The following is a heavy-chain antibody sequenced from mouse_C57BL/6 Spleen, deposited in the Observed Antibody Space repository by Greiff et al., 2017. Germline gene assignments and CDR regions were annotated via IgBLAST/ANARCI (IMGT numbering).Heavy chain of an antibody. Sequence: EVKLQESGPGLVKPSQSLSLTCSVTGYSITSGYYWNWIRQFPGNKLEWMGYISYDGSNNYNPSLKNRISITRDTSKNQFFLKLNSVTTEDTATYYCARDGSSGYVLFAYWGQGTLVTVSA. CDR3: ARDGSSGYVLFAY. CDR1: GYSITSGYY. J-gene: IGHJ3*01. V-gene: IGHV3-6*01. D-gene: IGHD3-2*02. CDR2: ISYDGSN.